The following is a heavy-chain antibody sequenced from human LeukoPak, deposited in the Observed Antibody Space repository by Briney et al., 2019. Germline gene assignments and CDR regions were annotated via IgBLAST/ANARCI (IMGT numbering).Heavy chain of an antibody. J-gene: IGHJ5*02. D-gene: IGHD2-15*01. CDR3: ARQSMVVAVPLWFDP. CDR2: IYYSGST. Sequence: SETLSLTCTVSGGSISSSSYYWGWIRQPPGKGLEWIGSIYYSGSTYYNPSLKSRVTISVDTSKNQFSLKLSSVTAADTAVYYCARQSMVVAVPLWFDPWGQGTLVTVSS. V-gene: IGHV4-39*01. CDR1: GGSISSSSYY.